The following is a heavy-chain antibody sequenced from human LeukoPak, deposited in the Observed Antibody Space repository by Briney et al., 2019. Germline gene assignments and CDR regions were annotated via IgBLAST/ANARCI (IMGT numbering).Heavy chain of an antibody. Sequence: ASVKVSCKASGYTFTSYYMHWVRQAPGQGLEWMGIINPSGGSTSYAQKFQGRVTMTRDTSTSTVYMELRSLRSDDTAVYYCARVHQAVALDYWGQGTLVTVSS. CDR2: INPSGGST. CDR1: GYTFTSYY. J-gene: IGHJ4*02. CDR3: ARVHQAVALDY. D-gene: IGHD6-19*01. V-gene: IGHV1-46*01.